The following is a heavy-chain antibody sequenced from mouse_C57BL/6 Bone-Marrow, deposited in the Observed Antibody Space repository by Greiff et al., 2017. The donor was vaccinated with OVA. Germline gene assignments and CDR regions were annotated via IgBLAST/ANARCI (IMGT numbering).Heavy chain of an antibody. Sequence: VQLQPSGPELVKPGASVKISCKASGYAFSSSWMHWVKQRPGTGLEWIGRLYPADGDTTSNGKFKGKATLTADKSSSTAYMQLSSLTSEDSAVYFCARGYYGSSWGYFDVWGTGTTVTVSS. V-gene: IGHV1-82*01. D-gene: IGHD1-1*01. CDR1: GYAFSSSW. CDR2: LYPADGDT. CDR3: ARGYYGSSWGYFDV. J-gene: IGHJ1*03.